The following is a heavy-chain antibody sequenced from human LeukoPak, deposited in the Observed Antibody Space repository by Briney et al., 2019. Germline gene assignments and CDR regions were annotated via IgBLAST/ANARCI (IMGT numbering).Heavy chain of an antibody. CDR3: ARYHSGYDFFDY. D-gene: IGHD5-12*01. CDR2: IYHSGST. V-gene: IGHV4-30-2*01. J-gene: IGHJ4*02. Sequence: SQTLSLTCAVSGGSISSGGYSWSWIRQPPGKGLEWIGYIYHSGSTYYNPSLKSRVTISVDRSKNQFSLKLSSVTAADTAVYYYARYHSGYDFFDYWGQGTLVTVSS. CDR1: GGSISSGGYS.